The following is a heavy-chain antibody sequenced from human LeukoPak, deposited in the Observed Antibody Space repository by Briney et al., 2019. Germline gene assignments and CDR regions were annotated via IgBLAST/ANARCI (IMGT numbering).Heavy chain of an antibody. J-gene: IGHJ5*02. V-gene: IGHV3-48*01. CDR2: IRSNDGTT. CDR1: GFTFSNYG. CDR3: VRGQTSLDNWFDP. Sequence: GGSLRLSCEASGFTFSNYGMNWVRQAPGKGLEWVSYIRSNDGTTYYADSVKGRFTISRDNAKNSLSLQMTSLRADDTAVYYCVRGQTSLDNWFDPWGQGTLVIVSS.